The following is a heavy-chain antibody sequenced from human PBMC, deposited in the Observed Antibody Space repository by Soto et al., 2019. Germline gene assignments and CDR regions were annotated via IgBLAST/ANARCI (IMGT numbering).Heavy chain of an antibody. Sequence: SETLSLTCAVYGGSFSGYYWSWIRQPPGKGLEWIGEINHSGSTNYNPSLKSRVTISVDTSKNQFSLKLSSVTAADTAVYYCARGNSSGWYGYYYYGMDVWGQGTTVTV. CDR2: INHSGST. CDR1: GGSFSGYY. CDR3: ARGNSSGWYGYYYYGMDV. V-gene: IGHV4-34*01. J-gene: IGHJ6*02. D-gene: IGHD6-19*01.